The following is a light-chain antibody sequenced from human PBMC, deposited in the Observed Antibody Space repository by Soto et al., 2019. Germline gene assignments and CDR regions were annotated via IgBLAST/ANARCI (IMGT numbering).Light chain of an antibody. V-gene: IGLV1-40*01. CDR2: GNS. CDR1: SSNIGAGYD. Sequence: QSVLTQPPSVSGAPGQRVTISCTGSSSNIGAGYDVHWYQQRPGTAPKLLIFGNSNRPSGVPDRFSGSKSATSASLAISGLQSEDEADYYCAVWDDNLKGLFGGGTQLTVL. J-gene: IGLJ2*01. CDR3: AVWDDNLKGL.